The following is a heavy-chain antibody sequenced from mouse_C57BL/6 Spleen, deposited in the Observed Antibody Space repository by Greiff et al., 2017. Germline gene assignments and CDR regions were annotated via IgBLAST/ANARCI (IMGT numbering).Heavy chain of an antibody. J-gene: IGHJ1*03. D-gene: IGHD1-1*01. V-gene: IGHV1-64*01. CDR3: ASPHITSVVAKYFDV. Sequence: QVQLQQSGAELVKPGASVKLSCKASGYTFTSHWMHRVKQRPGQGLEWIGMIHPNSGSTNYNEKFKSKATLTVDNSSSTAYMQLSSLTSEDSAVYYCASPHITSVVAKYFDVWGTGTAVTVSS. CDR1: GYTFTSHW. CDR2: IHPNSGST.